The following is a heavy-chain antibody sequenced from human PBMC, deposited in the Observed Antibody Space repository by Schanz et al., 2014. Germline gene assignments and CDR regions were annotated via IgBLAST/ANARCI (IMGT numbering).Heavy chain of an antibody. CDR3: ARRSVSPSGNSYGYVVAWFDP. CDR1: GGSISSGGYT. J-gene: IGHJ5*02. CDR2: IYYSGST. V-gene: IGHV4-30-4*07. D-gene: IGHD5-18*01. Sequence: QVQLQESGPGLVKPSQTLSLTCAVSGGSISSGGYTWSWIRQPPGKGLEWIGYIYYSGSTYYNPSLKSRVTISVDTAKNQFSLKLRSVTAADTAVYYCARRSVSPSGNSYGYVVAWFDPWGQGTLVTVSS.